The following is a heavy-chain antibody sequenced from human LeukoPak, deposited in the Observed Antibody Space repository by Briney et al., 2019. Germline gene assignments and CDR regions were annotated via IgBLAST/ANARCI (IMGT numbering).Heavy chain of an antibody. Sequence: SETLSLTCAVSGGSISSSSYYWGWTRQHPGKGLEWIGYIYYSGSTYYNPSLKSRVTISVDTSKNQFSLKLSSVTAADTAVYYCARVGGSSHFDYWGQGTLVTVSS. CDR2: IYYSGST. CDR1: GGSISSSSYY. V-gene: IGHV4-31*11. CDR3: ARVGGSSHFDY. D-gene: IGHD6-6*01. J-gene: IGHJ4*02.